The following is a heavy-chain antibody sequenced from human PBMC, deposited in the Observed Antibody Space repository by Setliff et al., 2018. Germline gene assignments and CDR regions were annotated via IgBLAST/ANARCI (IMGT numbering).Heavy chain of an antibody. J-gene: IGHJ4*02. V-gene: IGHV3-23*01. CDR2: TYASGAT. CDR1: GFSFSSYA. Sequence: PGGSLRLSCAASGFSFSSYAMSWVRQAPEKGLEWVSVTYASGATNYADSVKGRFTISRDNSKNTLYLQMNSLRAEDTAVYYCRLWFEETWRDYWGQGTLVTVSS. D-gene: IGHD3-10*01. CDR3: RLWFEETWRDY.